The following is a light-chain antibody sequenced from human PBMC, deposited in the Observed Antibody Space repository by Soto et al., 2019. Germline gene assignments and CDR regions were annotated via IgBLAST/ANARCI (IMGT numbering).Light chain of an antibody. Sequence: DIQVIQSPSSLSASVGDRVTITCRAKMRISNYLNWYQQKPGKAPKLLISGASTLQSGVPSRFSGSGSGADFPLTISSLQPDDSATYYCQQSHSTPLTFGGGTKLEIK. CDR1: MRISNY. J-gene: IGKJ4*01. CDR3: QQSHSTPLT. V-gene: IGKV1-39*01. CDR2: GAS.